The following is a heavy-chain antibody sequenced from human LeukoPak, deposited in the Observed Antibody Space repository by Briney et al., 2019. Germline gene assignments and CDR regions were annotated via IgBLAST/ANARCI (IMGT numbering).Heavy chain of an antibody. V-gene: IGHV4-30-2*01. CDR1: GGSISSGGYY. CDR2: IYHSGST. J-gene: IGHJ3*02. D-gene: IGHD3-22*01. CDR3: AGGPITTIVSGDYAFDI. Sequence: RTSETLSLTCTVSGGSISSGGYYWSWIRQPPGKGLEWIGYIYHSGSTYYNPSLKSRVTISVDRSKNQFSLKLSSVTAADTAVYYCAGGPITTIVSGDYAFDIWGQGTVVTVSS.